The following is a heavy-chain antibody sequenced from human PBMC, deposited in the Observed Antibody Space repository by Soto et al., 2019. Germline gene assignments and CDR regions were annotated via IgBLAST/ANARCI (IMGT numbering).Heavy chain of an antibody. CDR3: AGLSGYQLLSPAEYFQH. D-gene: IGHD2-2*01. CDR2: INPSGGST. J-gene: IGHJ1*01. Sequence: WASVKVSCKASGYTFTSYYMHWVRQAPGQGLEWMGIINPSGGSTSYAQKFQGRVTMTRDTSTSTVYMELSSLRSEDTAVYYCAGLSGYQLLSPAEYFQHWGRGTLVTVSS. CDR1: GYTFTSYY. V-gene: IGHV1-46*01.